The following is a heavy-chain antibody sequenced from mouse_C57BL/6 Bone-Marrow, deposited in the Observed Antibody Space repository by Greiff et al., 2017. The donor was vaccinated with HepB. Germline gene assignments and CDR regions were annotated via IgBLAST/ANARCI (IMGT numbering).Heavy chain of an antibody. CDR3: AREGAGYYGSSPPFDV. CDR1: GYTFTSYG. V-gene: IGHV1-81*01. J-gene: IGHJ1*03. CDR2: IYPRSGNT. D-gene: IGHD1-1*01. Sequence: QVHVKQSGAELARPGASVKLSCKASGYTFTSYGISWVKQRTGQGLEWIGEIYPRSGNTYYNEKFKGKATLTADKSSSTAYMELRSLTSEDSAVYFCAREGAGYYGSSPPFDVWGTGTTVTVSS.